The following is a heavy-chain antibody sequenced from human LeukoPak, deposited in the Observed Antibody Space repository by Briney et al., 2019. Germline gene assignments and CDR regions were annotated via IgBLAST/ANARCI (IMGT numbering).Heavy chain of an antibody. CDR3: ARDVGDSSKGMDV. Sequence: GGSLRLSCAASGFTFSSNYMSWVRQAPGKGLEWVSVIYSGGSTYYADSVKGRFTISRDNSKNTLYLQMNSLRAEDAAVYYCARDVGDSSKGMDVWGQGTTVTVSS. CDR1: GFTFSSNY. V-gene: IGHV3-53*01. CDR2: IYSGGST. D-gene: IGHD3-16*02. J-gene: IGHJ6*02.